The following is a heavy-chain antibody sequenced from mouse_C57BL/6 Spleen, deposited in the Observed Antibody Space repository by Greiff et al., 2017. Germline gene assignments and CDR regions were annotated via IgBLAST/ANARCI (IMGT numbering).Heavy chain of an antibody. V-gene: IGHV5-17*01. CDR1: GFTFSDYG. CDR2: ISSGSSTI. CDR3: ARRADYEGAMDY. Sequence: EVKVVESGGGLVKPGGSLKLSCAASGFTFSDYGMHWVRQAPEKGLEWVAYISSGSSTIYYADTVKGRFTISRDNAKNTLFLQMTSLRSEDTAMYYCARRADYEGAMDYWGQGTSVTVSS. D-gene: IGHD2-4*01. J-gene: IGHJ4*01.